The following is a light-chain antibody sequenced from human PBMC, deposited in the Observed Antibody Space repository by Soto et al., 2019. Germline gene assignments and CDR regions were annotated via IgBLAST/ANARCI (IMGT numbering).Light chain of an antibody. Sequence: AIRMTQSPSSLSASTGDTVTITCRASQDIGSVLAWYQQKPGTAPKVLISGASNLHGGVPSRFSGSGSRTDFTLTISSLQPEDFATFYCQQAYTFPRTFGQGTKVDIK. V-gene: IGKV1-8*01. J-gene: IGKJ1*01. CDR2: GAS. CDR1: QDIGSV. CDR3: QQAYTFPRT.